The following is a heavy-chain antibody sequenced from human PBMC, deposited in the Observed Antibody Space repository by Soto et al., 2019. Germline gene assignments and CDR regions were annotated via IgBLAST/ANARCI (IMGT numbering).Heavy chain of an antibody. CDR3: ARGGEITYYDFWSGYLGYYGMDV. V-gene: IGHV3-74*01. D-gene: IGHD3-3*01. CDR2: INSDGSST. Sequence: PGGSLRLSCAASGFTFSSYWMHWVRQAPGKGLVWVSRINSDGSSTSYADSVKGRFTISRDNAKNTLYLQMNSLRAEDTAVYYCARGGEITYYDFWSGYLGYYGMDVWGQGTTVTVSS. J-gene: IGHJ6*02. CDR1: GFTFSSYW.